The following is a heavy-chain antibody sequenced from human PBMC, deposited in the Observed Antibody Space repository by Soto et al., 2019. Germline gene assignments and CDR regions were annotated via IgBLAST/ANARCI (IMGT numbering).Heavy chain of an antibody. D-gene: IGHD2-8*02. J-gene: IGHJ6*03. CDR2: ISYDGSNK. V-gene: IGHV3-30*18. Sequence: GXSLILSCAASGFTFSSYGMHCVRQAPGKGLEWVAVISYDGSNKYYADSVKGRFTISRDNSKNTLYLQMNSLRAEDTAVYYCAKGFSGPPFYYYMDVWGKGTTVTAP. CDR3: AKGFSGPPFYYYMDV. CDR1: GFTFSSYG.